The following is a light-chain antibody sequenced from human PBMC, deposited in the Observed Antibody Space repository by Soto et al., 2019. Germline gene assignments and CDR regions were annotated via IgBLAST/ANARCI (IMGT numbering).Light chain of an antibody. CDR2: DAS. V-gene: IGKV3-11*01. CDR3: QQRSNWPPLFT. J-gene: IGKJ3*01. Sequence: EIVLTQSPGTLSLSPGGRATLSCVAIQSVNIYLAWYQQKPGQAPSLLIYDASNRATGIPARFSGSGSGTDFTLTISSLEPEDFAVYYCQQRSNWPPLFTFGPGTKVDIK. CDR1: QSVNIY.